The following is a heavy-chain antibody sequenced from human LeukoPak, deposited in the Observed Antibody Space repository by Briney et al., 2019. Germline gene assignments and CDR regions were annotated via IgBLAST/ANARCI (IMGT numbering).Heavy chain of an antibody. J-gene: IGHJ4*02. CDR1: GFTFSSYG. CDR3: AKDIEPYGTDDDY. CDR2: ISYDGSNK. Sequence: TGGSLRLSCAASGFTFSSYGMHWVRQAPGKGLEWVAVISYDGSNKYYADSVKGRFTISRDNSKNTLYLQMNSLRAEDTAVYYCAKDIEPYGTDDDYWGQGTLVTVSS. V-gene: IGHV3-30*18. D-gene: IGHD3-10*01.